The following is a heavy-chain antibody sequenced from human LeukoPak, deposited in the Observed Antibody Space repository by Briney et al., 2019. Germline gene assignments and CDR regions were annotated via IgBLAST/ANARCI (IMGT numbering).Heavy chain of an antibody. D-gene: IGHD3-10*01. V-gene: IGHV3-74*01. Sequence: PGGSLRLSCAASGFTFSSYWMHWVRQAPGKGLVWVSRINTDGSSTSYADSVKGRFTISRDNAKNTLYLQMNSLRAEDTAAYYCARDRFGEPNYFDYWGQGTLVTVSS. CDR1: GFTFSSYW. J-gene: IGHJ4*02. CDR2: INTDGSST. CDR3: ARDRFGEPNYFDY.